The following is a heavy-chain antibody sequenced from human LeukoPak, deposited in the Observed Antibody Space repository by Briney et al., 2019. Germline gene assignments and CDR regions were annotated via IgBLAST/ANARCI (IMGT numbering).Heavy chain of an antibody. J-gene: IGHJ5*02. D-gene: IGHD1-26*01. CDR2: INPSGGST. V-gene: IGHV1-46*01. Sequence: ASVKVSCKASGYTFTSYYMHWVRQAPGQGLEWMGIINPSGGSTSYAQKFQGRVTITADESTSTAYMELSSLRSEDTAVYYCARDGEVGATSPWGQGTLVTVSS. CDR3: ARDGEVGATSP. CDR1: GYTFTSYY.